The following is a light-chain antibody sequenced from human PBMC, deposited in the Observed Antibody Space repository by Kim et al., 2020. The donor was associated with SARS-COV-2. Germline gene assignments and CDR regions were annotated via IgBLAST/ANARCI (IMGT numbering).Light chain of an antibody. CDR2: EVS. V-gene: IGLV2-8*01. J-gene: IGLJ2*01. CDR1: SSDVGGYNY. CDR3: SSFAGSNVV. Sequence: SALTQPPSASGSPGQSVTISCTGTSSDVGGYNYVSWYQQHPGKAPKLMIYEVSKRPSGVPDRFSGSKSVNTASLTVSGLQAEDEADYYCSSFAGSNVVFGAGTQLTVL.